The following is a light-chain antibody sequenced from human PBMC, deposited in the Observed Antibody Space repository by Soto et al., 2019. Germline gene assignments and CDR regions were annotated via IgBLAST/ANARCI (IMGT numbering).Light chain of an antibody. CDR2: KAS. CDR3: QHYNSYPIT. CDR1: QIISSW. Sequence: DIQMTQSPSTLSASVGDRVTITCRASQIISSWLAWYQQKPGKAPKLLIYKASSLESGVPSRFSGSGSGTEFTLTISSLQPDDFAPYYCQHYNSYPITFGQGTRLEIK. J-gene: IGKJ5*01. V-gene: IGKV1-5*03.